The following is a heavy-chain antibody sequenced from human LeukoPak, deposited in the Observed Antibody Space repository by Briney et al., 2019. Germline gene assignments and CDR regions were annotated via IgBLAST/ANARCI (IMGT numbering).Heavy chain of an antibody. D-gene: IGHD2-2*01. CDR1: GYTLTELS. V-gene: IGHV1-18*01. Sequence: ASVKVSCKVSGYTLTELSMHWVRQAPGKGLEWMGWISAYNGNTNYAQKLQGRVTMTTDTSTSTAYMELRSLRSDDTAVYYCARDCSSTSCPFDYWAREPWSPSPQ. CDR3: ARDCSSTSCPFDY. CDR2: ISAYNGNT. J-gene: IGHJ4*02.